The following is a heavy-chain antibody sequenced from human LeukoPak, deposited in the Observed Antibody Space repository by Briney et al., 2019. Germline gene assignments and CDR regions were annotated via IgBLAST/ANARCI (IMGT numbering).Heavy chain of an antibody. D-gene: IGHD3-22*01. CDR2: ISSSGSDT. CDR3: APIYYPSLGY. V-gene: IGHV3-23*01. CDR1: GFTFSSYG. Sequence: QSGGSLRLSCAASGFTFSSYGMSWARQAPGKGLEWVSAISSSGSDTYYRDSVKGRFTISRDNSQNTLYLQMNSLRAEDTAIYYCAPIYYPSLGYWGQGTLVTVSS. J-gene: IGHJ4*02.